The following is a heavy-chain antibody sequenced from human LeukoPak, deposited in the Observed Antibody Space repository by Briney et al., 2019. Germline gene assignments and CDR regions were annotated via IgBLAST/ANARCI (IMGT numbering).Heavy chain of an antibody. V-gene: IGHV3-23*01. CDR1: GFTFSSYA. CDR3: ARDITLTRGGRSDY. J-gene: IGHJ4*02. CDR2: ISGSGGST. D-gene: IGHD3-10*01. Sequence: GGSLRLSCAASGFTFSSYAMSWVRQAPGKGLEWVSAISGSGGSTYYADSVKGRFTISRDNAKNTLYLQMNSLRAEDTAVYYCARDITLTRGGRSDYWGQGTLVTVSA.